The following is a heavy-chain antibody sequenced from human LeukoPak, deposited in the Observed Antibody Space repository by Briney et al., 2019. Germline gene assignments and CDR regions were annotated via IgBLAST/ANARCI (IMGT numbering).Heavy chain of an antibody. D-gene: IGHD6-6*01. CDR2: INPNSGGT. Sequence: GRSLRLSCAASGYTFTGYYMHWVRQAPGQGLEWMGWINPNSGGTNYAQKFQGRVTMTRDTSISTAYMELSRLRSDDTAVYYCAREIAARPVDYWGQGTLVTVSS. J-gene: IGHJ4*02. V-gene: IGHV1-2*02. CDR1: GYTFTGYY. CDR3: AREIAARPVDY.